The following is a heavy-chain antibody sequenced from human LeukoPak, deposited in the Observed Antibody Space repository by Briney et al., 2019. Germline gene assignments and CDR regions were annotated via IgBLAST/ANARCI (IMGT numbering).Heavy chain of an antibody. CDR1: GFTFSSYG. Sequence: PGRSLRLSCAASGFTFSSYGMHWVRQAPGKGLEWVAVIWYDGSNKYYADSVKGRFTISRDNSKNTLYLQMNSLRAEDTAVYYCAKGGSYYDFWSGYSYDAFDIWGQGTMVTVSS. V-gene: IGHV3-33*06. CDR2: IWYDGSNK. CDR3: AKGGSYYDFWSGYSYDAFDI. D-gene: IGHD3-3*01. J-gene: IGHJ3*02.